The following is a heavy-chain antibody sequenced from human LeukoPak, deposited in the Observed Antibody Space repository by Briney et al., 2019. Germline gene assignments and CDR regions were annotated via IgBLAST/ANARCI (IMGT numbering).Heavy chain of an antibody. Sequence: SETLSLTCTVSGGSISSYYWSWIRQPAGKGLEWIGRIYTSGSTNYNPSLKSRVTMSVDTSKNQFSLKLSSVTAADTAVYYCARAPHYYDSSGYYTTAYYFDYWGQGTLVTVSS. D-gene: IGHD3-22*01. CDR2: IYTSGST. V-gene: IGHV4-4*07. CDR1: GGSISSYY. CDR3: ARAPHYYDSSGYYTTAYYFDY. J-gene: IGHJ4*02.